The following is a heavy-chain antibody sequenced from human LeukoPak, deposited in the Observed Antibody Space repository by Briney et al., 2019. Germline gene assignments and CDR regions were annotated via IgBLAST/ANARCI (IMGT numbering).Heavy chain of an antibody. CDR2: INHSGST. V-gene: IGHV4-34*01. CDR3: ARAPRRGDSYGSYDY. Sequence: SETLSLTCAVYGGSFSGYYWSWIRQPPGKGLEWIGEINHSGSTNYSPSLKSRVTISVDTSKKQFSLKLSSVTAADTGVYYCARAPRRGDSYGSYDYWGQGTLVTVSS. D-gene: IGHD5-18*01. CDR1: GGSFSGYY. J-gene: IGHJ4*02.